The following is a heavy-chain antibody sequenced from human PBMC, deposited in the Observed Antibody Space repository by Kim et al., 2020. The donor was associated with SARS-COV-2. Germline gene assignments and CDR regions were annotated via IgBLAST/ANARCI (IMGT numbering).Heavy chain of an antibody. D-gene: IGHD6-13*01. V-gene: IGHV5-10-1*01. CDR1: GYSFTSYW. CDR3: ARQYSSSWYNGHYFDT. J-gene: IGHJ4*01. Sequence: GESLKISCKGSGYSFTSYWISWVRQMPGKGLEWMGRIDPSDYYPNYSPSFQGPVTISADKSIRTASLQWSSLKASDTARYYCARQYSSSWYNGHYFDTW. CDR2: IDPSDYYP.